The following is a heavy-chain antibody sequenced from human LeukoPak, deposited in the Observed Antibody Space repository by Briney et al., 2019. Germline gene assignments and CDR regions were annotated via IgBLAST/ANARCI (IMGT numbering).Heavy chain of an antibody. V-gene: IGHV4-59*01. D-gene: IGHD3-9*01. CDR1: GGSISSYY. CDR2: IYYSGST. J-gene: IGHJ5*02. CDR3: ARGADILTGYWSEKNYNWFDP. Sequence: SETPSLTCTVSGGSISSYYWSWIRQPPGKGLEWIGYIYYSGSTNYNPSLKSRVTISVDTSKNQFSLKLSSVTAADTAVYYCARGADILTGYWSEKNYNWFDPWGQGTLVTVSS.